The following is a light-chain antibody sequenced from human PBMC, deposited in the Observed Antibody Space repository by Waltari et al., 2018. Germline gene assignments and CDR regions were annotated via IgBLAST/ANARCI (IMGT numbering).Light chain of an antibody. J-gene: IGLJ2*01. CDR3: SSYTASPPHVV. Sequence: QSALTQPASASGSPGQSISIPCTGISSDVGGFNFFSCYQQPPGTAPKLMIYDVFNRASGVSTRFSGSKSDNAASLAISGLQAEDEAVYYCSSYTASPPHVVFGGGTKVTVL. CDR2: DVF. CDR1: SSDVGGFNF. V-gene: IGLV2-14*03.